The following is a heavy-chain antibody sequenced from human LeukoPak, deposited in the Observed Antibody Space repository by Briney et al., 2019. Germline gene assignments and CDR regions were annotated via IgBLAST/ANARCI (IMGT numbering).Heavy chain of an antibody. V-gene: IGHV3-7*01. CDR3: ARAPYTAPPLLWFGELFPYSHMDV. D-gene: IGHD3-10*01. CDR2: IKQDGSEK. CDR1: GFTFSSYW. Sequence: GGSLRLSCAASGFTFSSYWMSWVRQAPGKGLEWVANIKQDGSEKYYVDSVKGRFTISRDNAKNSLYLQMNSLRAEDTAVYYCARAPYTAPPLLWFGELFPYSHMDVWGKGTTVTISS. J-gene: IGHJ6*03.